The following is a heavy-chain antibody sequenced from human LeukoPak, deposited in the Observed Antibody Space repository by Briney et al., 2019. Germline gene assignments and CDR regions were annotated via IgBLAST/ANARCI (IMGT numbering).Heavy chain of an antibody. CDR3: ARSTSSGWFSGDGYYFDY. CDR2: ISSSSSYI. CDR1: GFTFSSYS. J-gene: IGHJ4*02. D-gene: IGHD6-19*01. Sequence: LGGSLRLSCAASGFTFSSYSMNWVRQAPGKGLEWVSSISSSSSYIYYADSVKGRFTTSRDNAKNSLYLQMNSLRAEDTAVYYCARSTSSGWFSGDGYYFDYWGQGTLVTVSS. V-gene: IGHV3-21*01.